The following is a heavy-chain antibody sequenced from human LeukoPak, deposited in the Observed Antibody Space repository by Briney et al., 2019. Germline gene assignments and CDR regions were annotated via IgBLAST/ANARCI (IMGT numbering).Heavy chain of an antibody. J-gene: IGHJ5*02. CDR3: ARGRGITMIVVVITTSHSNWFDP. CDR2: INHSGST. CDR1: GGSFSGYY. D-gene: IGHD3-22*01. Sequence: PSETLSLTCAVYGGSFSGYYWSWIRQPPGKGLEWIGEINHSGSTNYNPSLKSRVTISVDTSKNQFSLKLSSVIAADTAVYYCARGRGITMIVVVITTSHSNWFDPWGQGTLVTVSS. V-gene: IGHV4-34*01.